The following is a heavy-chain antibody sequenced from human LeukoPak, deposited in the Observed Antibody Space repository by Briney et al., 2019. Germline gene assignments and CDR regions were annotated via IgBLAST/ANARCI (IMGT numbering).Heavy chain of an antibody. CDR1: GFIVSGNY. CDR3: TTDYSIPDWIGTDAFDI. J-gene: IGHJ3*02. CDR2: IYTGGST. V-gene: IGHV3-53*01. D-gene: IGHD4-11*01. Sequence: GGSLRLSCAASGFIVSGNYMSWVRQAPGKGLEWVSVIYTGGSTYYADSVKGRFTISRDNSKNTLYLQMNSLKTEDTAVYYCTTDYSIPDWIGTDAFDIWGQGTMVTVSS.